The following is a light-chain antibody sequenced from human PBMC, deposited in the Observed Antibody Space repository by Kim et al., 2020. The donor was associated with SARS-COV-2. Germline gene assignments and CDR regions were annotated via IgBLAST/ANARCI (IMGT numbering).Light chain of an antibody. J-gene: IGKJ5*01. CDR1: QSVISNY. CDR3: PLYSRIPIP. CDR2: LTS. V-gene: IGKV3D-20*02. Sequence: PGERATLSCRASQSVISNYLSWYQHHPRQSPRLLLYLTSTMASAIPARFSGSGSGSDFTLTISHLVPDDFPFYYSPLYSRIPIPFGQ.